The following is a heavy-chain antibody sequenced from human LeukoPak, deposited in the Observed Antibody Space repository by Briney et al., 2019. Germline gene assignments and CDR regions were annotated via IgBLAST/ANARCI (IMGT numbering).Heavy chain of an antibody. CDR1: GFPFLDYN. V-gene: IGHV3-21*01. Sequence: PGGSLRLSCAASGFPFLDYNMNGVPQAPGKGLEWVSSISSSSTYMYYADSVKGRFTISRDNAKNSLYLQMNSLRAEDTAVYYCADVERSGYWGQGTLATVSS. J-gene: IGHJ4*02. D-gene: IGHD3-3*01. CDR3: ADVERSGY. CDR2: ISSSSTYM.